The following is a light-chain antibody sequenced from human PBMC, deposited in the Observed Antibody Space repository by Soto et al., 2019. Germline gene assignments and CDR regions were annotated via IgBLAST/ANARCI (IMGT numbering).Light chain of an antibody. Sequence: DIQLPQSPSSLSASVGDRVTITCRACQSTSSYLTWYQQKPGKAPKLLIYAASSLQSGVPSRFSGSGSGTDFTLTISSLQPEDFATYYCQQSYSTWTFGQGTKVEIK. CDR2: AAS. CDR1: QSTSSY. CDR3: QQSYSTWT. V-gene: IGKV1-39*01. J-gene: IGKJ1*01.